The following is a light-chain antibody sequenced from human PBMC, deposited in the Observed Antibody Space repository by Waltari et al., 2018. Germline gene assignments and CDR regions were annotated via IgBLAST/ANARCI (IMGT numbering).Light chain of an antibody. CDR3: QQHGSSSLVT. J-gene: IGKJ3*01. Sequence: EIVLTQSPGTLSLSPGERATLSCSASQSVSSYLAWYQQKPGQAPRLLIYGASSRATGIPDRFSGSGSGTDFTLTISRLDPGDFAVYYCQQHGSSSLVTFGPGTKVDIK. CDR2: GAS. V-gene: IGKV3-20*01. CDR1: QSVSSY.